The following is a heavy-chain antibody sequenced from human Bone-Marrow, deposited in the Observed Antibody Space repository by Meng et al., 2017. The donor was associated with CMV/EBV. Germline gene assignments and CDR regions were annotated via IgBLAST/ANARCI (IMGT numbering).Heavy chain of an antibody. D-gene: IGHD6-6*01. CDR2: INHSGST. Sequence: SETLSLTCAVYGGSFSGYYWSWIRQPPGKGLEWIGEINHSGSTNYNPSLKSRVTISVDTSKNQFSLKLSSVTAADTAVYYCARGSTAARLGWVDPWGQGTLVTVSS. V-gene: IGHV4-34*01. J-gene: IGHJ5*02. CDR3: ARGSTAARLGWVDP. CDR1: GGSFSGYY.